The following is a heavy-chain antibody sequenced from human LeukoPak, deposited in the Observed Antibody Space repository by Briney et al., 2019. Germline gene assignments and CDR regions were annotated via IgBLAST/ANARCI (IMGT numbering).Heavy chain of an antibody. J-gene: IGHJ5*02. CDR1: GGSVSSGSYY. Sequence: SETLSLTCTVSGGSVSSGSYYWSWIRQPPGKGLEWIGYIYYSGSTNYNPSLKSRVTISVDTSKNQFSLKVSSVTAADTAVYYCVRDVVYYYGSGSPGGWFDPWGQGTLVTVSS. CDR3: VRDVVYYYGSGSPGGWFDP. V-gene: IGHV4-61*01. CDR2: IYYSGST. D-gene: IGHD3-10*01.